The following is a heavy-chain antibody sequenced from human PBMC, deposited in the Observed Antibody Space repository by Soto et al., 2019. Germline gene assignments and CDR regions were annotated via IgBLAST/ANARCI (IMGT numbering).Heavy chain of an antibody. J-gene: IGHJ5*02. CDR1: GDSISTTTYS. Sequence: PSETLSLTCTVSGDSISTTTYSWAWIRQPPGKGLEWIGSINYTGSTYYNPSLKSRVTISVDRSKNQFSLKLSSVTAADTAVYYCARVPSPWGQGTLVTVSS. V-gene: IGHV4-39*07. CDR3: ARVPSP. CDR2: INYTGST.